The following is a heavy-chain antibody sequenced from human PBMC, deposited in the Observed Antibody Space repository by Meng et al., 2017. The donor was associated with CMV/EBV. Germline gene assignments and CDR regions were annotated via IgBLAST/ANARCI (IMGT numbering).Heavy chain of an antibody. D-gene: IGHD2-15*01. V-gene: IGHV3-7*01. CDR3: ARGYCSGGSCYSWDSYYGMDV. J-gene: IGHJ6*02. CDR1: GFTFSSYW. CDR2: IKQDGSEK. Sequence: GGSLRLSCAASGFTFSSYWMSWVRQAPGKGLEWVANIKQDGSEKYYADSVKGRFTISRDNAKNSLYLQMNSLRAEDTAVYYCARGYCSGGSCYSWDSYYGMDVWGQGTTVTVSS.